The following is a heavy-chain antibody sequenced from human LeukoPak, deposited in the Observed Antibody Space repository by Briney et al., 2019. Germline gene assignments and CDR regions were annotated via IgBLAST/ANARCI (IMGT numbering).Heavy chain of an antibody. Sequence: ASVKVSCKASGFTLTSSAMQWVRQARGQRLEWRGWIVVGSGNTNYAQKFQEGVSITRDMSTSTAYMELSSLRSEDTAVYSCAGEGGGITEAGSLPYDYWGQGTLVTVSS. CDR1: GFTLTSSA. V-gene: IGHV1-58*02. CDR2: IVVGSGNT. CDR3: AGEGGGITEAGSLPYDY. J-gene: IGHJ4*02. D-gene: IGHD6-13*01.